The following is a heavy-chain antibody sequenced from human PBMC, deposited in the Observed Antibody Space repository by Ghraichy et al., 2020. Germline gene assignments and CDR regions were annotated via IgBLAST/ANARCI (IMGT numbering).Heavy chain of an antibody. D-gene: IGHD1-26*01. V-gene: IGHV4-39*01. CDR1: GGSISSSSYY. CDR3: ARHGDSGSPKSPSGDY. J-gene: IGHJ4*02. Sequence: SETLSLTCTVSGGSISSSSYYWGWIRQPPGKGLEWIGSIYYSGSTYYNPSLKSRVTISVDTSKNQFSLKLSSVTAADTAVYYCARHGDSGSPKSPSGDYWGQGTLVTVSS. CDR2: IYYSGST.